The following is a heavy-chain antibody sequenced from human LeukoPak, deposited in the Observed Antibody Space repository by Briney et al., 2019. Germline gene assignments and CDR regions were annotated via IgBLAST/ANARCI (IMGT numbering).Heavy chain of an antibody. V-gene: IGHV3-20*04. CDR3: ARDSDYGGNSLPLDY. CDR2: INWNGGST. J-gene: IGHJ4*02. CDR1: GFTFDDYG. Sequence: GGSLRLSCAASGFTFDDYGMGWVRHAPGKGLEWVSGINWNGGSTGYADSVKGRFTISRDNAKNSLYLQMNSLRAEDTALYYCARDSDYGGNSLPLDYWGQGTLVTVSS. D-gene: IGHD4-23*01.